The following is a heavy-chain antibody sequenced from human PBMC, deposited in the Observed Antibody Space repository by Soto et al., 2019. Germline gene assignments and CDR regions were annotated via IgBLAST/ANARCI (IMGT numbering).Heavy chain of an antibody. CDR1: GGSISSSSYY. Sequence: SDTLSLTCTVSGGSISSSSYYWGWIRQPPGKGLEWIGSIYYSGSTYYNPSLKSRVTISVDTSKNQFSLKLSSVTAADTAVYYCATSNWFYPWGQRTLVTVSS. CDR2: IYYSGST. CDR3: ATSNWFYP. V-gene: IGHV4-39*01. J-gene: IGHJ5*02.